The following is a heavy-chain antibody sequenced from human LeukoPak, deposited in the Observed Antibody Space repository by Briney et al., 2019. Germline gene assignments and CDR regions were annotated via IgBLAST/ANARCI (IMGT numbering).Heavy chain of an antibody. J-gene: IGHJ4*02. CDR1: GFTFSNAW. CDR2: IKTKTDGEAT. V-gene: IGHV3-15*01. CDR3: STNYYDSSGSYSYFDY. Sequence: KTGGSLRLSCAASGFTFSNAWMSWVRQAPGKGLEWVGRIKTKTDGEATDYAAPVKGRFIISRDDSKNTLYLQMNSLKTEDTAVYYCSTNYYDSSGSYSYFDYWGQGTLVTVSS. D-gene: IGHD3-22*01.